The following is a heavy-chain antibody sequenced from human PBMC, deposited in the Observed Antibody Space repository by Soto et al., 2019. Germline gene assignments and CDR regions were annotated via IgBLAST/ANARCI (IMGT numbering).Heavy chain of an antibody. D-gene: IGHD1-26*01. V-gene: IGHV4-59*11. CDR2: IHHTGST. CDR3: MRSAWGAH. J-gene: IGHJ4*02. CDR1: GASITSHY. Sequence: QVQLQESGPGLVKPSETLSLTCTVSGASITSHYWSWVRQPPGKGLEWIGYIHHTGSTSYNPSLQRRVTISVDRSNNQFSLELRSVTAADTAVYYCMRSAWGAHWGQGTLVTVSS.